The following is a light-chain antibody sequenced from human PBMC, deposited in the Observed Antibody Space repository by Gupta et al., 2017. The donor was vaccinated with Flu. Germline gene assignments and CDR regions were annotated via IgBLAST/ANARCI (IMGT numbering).Light chain of an antibody. J-gene: IGLJ1*01. Sequence: NFMLTQPHSVSESPGKTITISCTHSGGSIASYYVQWYQQRPGSVPTTVIYEHKKRPPGVPDRFSGAINISSNSASLTISGLKTEDEDDYYCQAYDSTTYVFGTGTKVTVL. V-gene: IGLV6-57*03. CDR1: GGSIASYY. CDR2: EHK. CDR3: QAYDSTTYV.